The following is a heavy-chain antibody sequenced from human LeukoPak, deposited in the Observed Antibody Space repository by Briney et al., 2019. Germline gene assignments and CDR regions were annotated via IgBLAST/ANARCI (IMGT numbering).Heavy chain of an antibody. CDR3: ARGPSGYHNT. CDR2: INWNGDST. CDR1: GFTFDDYG. D-gene: IGHD5-12*01. J-gene: IGHJ4*02. Sequence: PGGSLRLSCAASGFTFDDYGMSWVRQAPGKGLEWVSGINWNGDSTGYADSVKGRFTISRDNAKNSLYVQMNSLRAEDTAVYYCARGPSGYHNTGGQGTLVTVSS. V-gene: IGHV3-20*04.